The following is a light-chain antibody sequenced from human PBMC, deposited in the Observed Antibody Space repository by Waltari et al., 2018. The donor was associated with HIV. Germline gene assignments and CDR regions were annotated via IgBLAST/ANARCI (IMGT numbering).Light chain of an antibody. V-gene: IGLV1-47*01. CDR3: VAWDDSLRGVV. J-gene: IGLJ2*01. CDR1: TSNIGSND. CDR2: RNN. Sequence: SVLTQPPSASGTPGQRVTISCSGSTSNIGSNDVFWYQHLPGAAPKLLIHRNNQRPSGVPDRCSGSTSGTSASLAISGLRSEEEADYYCVAWDDSLRGVVFGGGTKVAAL.